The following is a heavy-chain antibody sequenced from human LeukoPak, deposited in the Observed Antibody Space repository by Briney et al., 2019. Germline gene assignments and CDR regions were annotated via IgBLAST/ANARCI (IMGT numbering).Heavy chain of an antibody. V-gene: IGHV3-48*01. CDR1: GFAFSSFG. Sequence: GGSLRLSCAASGFAFSSFGMNWVRRAPGKGLEWVSYISTASSTIYYADSVKGRFTISRDNAKNSLYLQMNGLRADDTAVFYCAREPLDYWGQGTLVTVSS. J-gene: IGHJ4*02. CDR3: AREPLDY. CDR2: ISTASSTI.